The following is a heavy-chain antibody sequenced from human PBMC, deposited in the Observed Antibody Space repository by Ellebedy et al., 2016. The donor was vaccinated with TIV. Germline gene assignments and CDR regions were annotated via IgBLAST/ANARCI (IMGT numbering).Heavy chain of an antibody. D-gene: IGHD3-10*01. CDR1: GYTFTSYD. CDR2: MQPGSGNT. CDR3: TVGLFDP. J-gene: IGHJ5*02. V-gene: IGHV1-8*01. Sequence: AASVKVSCKPSGYTFTSYDINWVRQAPGQGLEYLGWMQPGSGNTGYAQKFEGRVTMTRDTSTGTAYMELNSLRSEETAVYYCTVGLFDPWGQGTLVTVSS.